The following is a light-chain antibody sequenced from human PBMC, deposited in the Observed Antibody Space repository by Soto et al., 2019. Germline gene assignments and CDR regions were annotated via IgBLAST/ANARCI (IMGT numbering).Light chain of an antibody. J-gene: IGKJ4*01. Sequence: EIVMTQSPATLSVSPGERATLSCRASQSITGNLTWYQQKPGQAPRLLNYDASTRATGIPARFSGSGSGTEFTLTISSLQSEDFAVYYCQQYNNWPLTFGGGTKVEIK. CDR2: DAS. V-gene: IGKV3-15*01. CDR1: QSITGN. CDR3: QQYNNWPLT.